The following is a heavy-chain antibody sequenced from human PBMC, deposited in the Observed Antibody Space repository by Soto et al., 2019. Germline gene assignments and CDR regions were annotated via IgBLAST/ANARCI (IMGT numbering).Heavy chain of an antibody. V-gene: IGHV3-49*03. CDR3: TRDLGYCSGGSCYGAAY. J-gene: IGHJ4*02. CDR2: IRSKAYGGTT. D-gene: IGHD2-15*01. CDR1: GFTFGDYA. Sequence: RLSCTASGFTFGDYAMSWFRQAPGKGLEWVGFIRSKAYGGTTEYAASVKGRFTISRDDSKSIAYLQMNSLKTEDTAVYYCTRDLGYCSGGSCYGAAYWGQGTLVTVSS.